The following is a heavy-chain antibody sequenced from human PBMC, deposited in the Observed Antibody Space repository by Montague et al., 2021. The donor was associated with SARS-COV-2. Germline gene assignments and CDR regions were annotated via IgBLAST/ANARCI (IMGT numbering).Heavy chain of an antibody. D-gene: IGHD6-25*01. V-gene: IGHV4-59*01. Sequence: SETRSLTCTVSNGSISTFYWTWVRQRPGQGLEWIGNVLKTDTERPNYNPSLRSRLRFSIDTSKNQFSLTLHSATAADTATYFCARDPGGFQQYLLDLWGRGIAVTVSS. J-gene: IGHJ5*02. CDR1: NGSISTFY. CDR3: ARDPGGFQQYLLDL. CDR2: VLKTDTERP.